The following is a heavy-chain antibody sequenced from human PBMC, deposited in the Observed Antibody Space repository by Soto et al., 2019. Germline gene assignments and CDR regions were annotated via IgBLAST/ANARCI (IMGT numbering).Heavy chain of an antibody. Sequence: GGSLRLSCAASGFTFSSYSMNWVRQAPGKGLEWVSYISSSSSTIYYADSVKGRFTISRDNAKNSLYLQMNSLRDEDTAVYYCAKSPRGYSSSWYYFDYWGQGTLVTVSS. CDR2: ISSSSSTI. D-gene: IGHD6-13*01. CDR1: GFTFSSYS. V-gene: IGHV3-48*02. J-gene: IGHJ4*02. CDR3: AKSPRGYSSSWYYFDY.